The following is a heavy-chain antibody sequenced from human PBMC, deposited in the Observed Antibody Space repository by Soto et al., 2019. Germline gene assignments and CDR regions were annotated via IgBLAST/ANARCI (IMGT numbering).Heavy chain of an antibody. CDR2: IDWEDDK. D-gene: IGHD3-16*02. J-gene: IGHJ4*02. CDR1: GFSLSTTGKS. CDR3: ARHRAYPYHFDY. V-gene: IGHV2-70*13. Sequence: SGPTLVNPTQNLTLTCTLSGFSLSTTGKSVSWFRQPPGKALEQLAHIDWEDDKYYSTSLETRLTISKDTSKNQVVLTMTNMVPVDTATYFWARHRAYPYHFDYWGQGALVTVSS.